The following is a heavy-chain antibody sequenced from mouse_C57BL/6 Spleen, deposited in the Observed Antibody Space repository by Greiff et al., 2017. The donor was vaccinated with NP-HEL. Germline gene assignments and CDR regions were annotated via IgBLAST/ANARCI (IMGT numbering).Heavy chain of an antibody. V-gene: IGHV1-53*01. CDR3: ARRYYGNYAMDY. D-gene: IGHD2-1*01. J-gene: IGHJ4*01. CDR2: INPSNGGT. CDR1: GYTFTRSW. Sequence: QVQLQQPGTELVKPGASVKLSCKASGYTFTRSWLHWVKQRPGQGLEWIGTINPSNGGTNSNEKFKSKATLTVDKSSSTAYMQLSSLTSVDSAVYYCARRYYGNYAMDYWGHGTSGTVSS.